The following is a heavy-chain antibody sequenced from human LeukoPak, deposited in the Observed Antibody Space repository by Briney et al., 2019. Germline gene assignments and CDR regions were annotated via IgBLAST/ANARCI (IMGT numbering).Heavy chain of an antibody. D-gene: IGHD5-24*01. CDR2: INPTAGNT. CDR1: GYTFSNYY. CDR3: ARIRDGYNDAYGI. V-gene: IGHV1-46*01. J-gene: IGHJ3*02. Sequence: GASVKVSCKASGYTFSNYYLHWVRQAPGQGLEWMGLINPTAGNTYYAQRFQGRVTMTRNTSTSTVYMELSSLRSEDTAVYYCARIRDGYNDAYGIWGQGTMVTVPS.